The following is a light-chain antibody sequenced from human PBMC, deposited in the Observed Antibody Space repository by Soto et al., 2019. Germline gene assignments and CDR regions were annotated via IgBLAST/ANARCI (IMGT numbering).Light chain of an antibody. CDR1: SSDVGGYNY. Sequence: QSALTQPASVSGSPGQSITISCTGTSSDVGGYNYVSWYQQHPGKAPKLMIYDVSNRPSGVSNRFSGSKSGNTASLTISGLQAEDQADHYCSSYTSSSTYVVFGGGTHLTVL. J-gene: IGLJ2*01. V-gene: IGLV2-14*01. CDR3: SSYTSSSTYVV. CDR2: DVS.